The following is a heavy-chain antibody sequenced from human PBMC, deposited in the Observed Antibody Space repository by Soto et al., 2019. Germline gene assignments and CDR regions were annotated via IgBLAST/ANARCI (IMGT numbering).Heavy chain of an antibody. CDR3: ARRGYISSSGFYYYAMDV. CDR1: GYSFTNYW. CDR2: IYPGDSDT. J-gene: IGHJ6*02. Sequence: PGESLKISCKGSGYSFTNYWVAWVRQMPGKGLEWMGIIYPGDSDTRYSPSFQGQVTISADKSISTAYLQWSSLKASDTAIYYCARRGYISSSGFYYYAMDVCGQRTTVTVSS. D-gene: IGHD6-6*01. V-gene: IGHV5-51*01.